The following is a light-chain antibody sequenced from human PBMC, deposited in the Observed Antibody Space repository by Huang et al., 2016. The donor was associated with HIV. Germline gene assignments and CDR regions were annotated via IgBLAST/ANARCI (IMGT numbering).Light chain of an antibody. CDR2: GAS. V-gene: IGKV3-15*01. CDR1: QSVSSN. J-gene: IGKJ1*01. Sequence: EIVMTQSPATLSVSPGERATLSCRASQSVSSNLAWYQQKPGQSPRLLIYGASTRALGIPSSFSGSGSGTEFTLTISSLQSEDFAVYYCQQYNNWPRTFGQGTKVEIK. CDR3: QQYNNWPRT.